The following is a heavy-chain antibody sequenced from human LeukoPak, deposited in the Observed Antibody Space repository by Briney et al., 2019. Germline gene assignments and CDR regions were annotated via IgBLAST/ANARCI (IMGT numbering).Heavy chain of an antibody. V-gene: IGHV3-9*01. D-gene: IGHD3-22*01. CDR3: AKPLYYYDSSGYHGTNAFDI. CDR2: ISWNSGSI. J-gene: IGHJ3*02. CDR1: GFTFDDYA. Sequence: GGSLRLSCAAPGFTFDDYAMHWVRHAPGKGLEWVSGISWNSGSIGYADSVKGRFTISRDNAKNSLYLQMNSLRAEDTALYYCAKPLYYYDSSGYHGTNAFDIWGQGTMVTVSS.